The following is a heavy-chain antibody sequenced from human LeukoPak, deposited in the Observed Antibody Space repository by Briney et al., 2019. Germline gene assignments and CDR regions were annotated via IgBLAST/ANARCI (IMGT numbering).Heavy chain of an antibody. D-gene: IGHD6-13*01. Sequence: ASVKVSCKASGYTFTTYSISWVRQAPGQGLEWMGWISAYNGNIYYAQKFQGRVTMTTDTSTSTAYMEQRSLRSDDTAVYYCAREEGAPIAAANIWGLGTMVTVSS. J-gene: IGHJ3*02. CDR1: GYTFTTYS. CDR2: ISAYNGNI. V-gene: IGHV1-18*01. CDR3: AREEGAPIAAANI.